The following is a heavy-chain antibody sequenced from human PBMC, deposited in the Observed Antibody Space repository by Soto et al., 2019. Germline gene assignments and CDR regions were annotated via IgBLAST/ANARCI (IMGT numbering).Heavy chain of an antibody. J-gene: IGHJ6*02. CDR2: ISSSSSTI. CDR1: GFTFSSYS. Sequence: GGSLRLSCAASGFTFSSYSMNWVRQAPGKGLEWVSYISSSSSTIYYADSVKGRFTISRDNAKNSLYLQMNSLRDEDTAVYYCARVPHSVQLLANTYYYGMDVWGQGTTVTVSS. V-gene: IGHV3-48*02. CDR3: ARVPHSVQLLANTYYYGMDV. D-gene: IGHD1-1*01.